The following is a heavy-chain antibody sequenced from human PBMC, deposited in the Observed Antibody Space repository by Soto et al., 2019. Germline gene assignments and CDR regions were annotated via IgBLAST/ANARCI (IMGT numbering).Heavy chain of an antibody. CDR1: GGTFSSYT. CDR2: IIPIIGTA. V-gene: IGHV1-69*12. CDR3: ARGNHRWLQLWYFDL. D-gene: IGHD5-12*01. J-gene: IGHJ2*01. Sequence: QVQLVQSGAEVKKPGSSVTVSCKASGGTFSSYTISWVRQAPGHGLEWMGGIIPIIGTANYTQKCQGRVTITADEPTSTAYMELGSLRSEDTAVYYCARGNHRWLQLWYFDLWGRGTLVTVST.